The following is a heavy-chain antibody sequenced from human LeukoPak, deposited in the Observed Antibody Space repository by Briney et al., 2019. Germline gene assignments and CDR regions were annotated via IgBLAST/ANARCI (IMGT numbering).Heavy chain of an antibody. D-gene: IGHD3-16*02. V-gene: IGHV3-23*01. CDR3: ARDLLGYNFYYMDV. Sequence: GGSLRLSCAASGFTFSSYAMSWVRQAPGKGLEWVSAISGSGGSTYYADSVKGRFTISRDNAKNSLSLQMNSLRAEDTALYYCARDLLGYNFYYMDVWGKGTTVTVSS. CDR2: ISGSGGST. CDR1: GFTFSSYA. J-gene: IGHJ6*03.